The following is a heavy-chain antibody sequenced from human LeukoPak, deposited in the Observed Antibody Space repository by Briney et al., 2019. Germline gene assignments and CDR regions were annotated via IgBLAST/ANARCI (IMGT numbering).Heavy chain of an antibody. D-gene: IGHD2-2*02. CDR1: GFTFSSYS. Sequence: GGSLRLSCAASGFTFSSYSMNWVRQAPGKGLEWVSYISSSSSTIYYAGSVKGRFSISRDNAKNSLYLQMNSLRAEDTAVYYCARGYSRYYYYMDVWGKGTTVTVSS. CDR3: ARGYSRYYYYMDV. J-gene: IGHJ6*03. CDR2: ISSSSSTI. V-gene: IGHV3-48*01.